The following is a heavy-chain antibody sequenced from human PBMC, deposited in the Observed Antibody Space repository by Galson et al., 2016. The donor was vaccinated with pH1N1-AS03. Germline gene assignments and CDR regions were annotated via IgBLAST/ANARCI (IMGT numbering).Heavy chain of an antibody. CDR3: AREEGGFGSKWLQTDAFDI. CDR2: INKDGSEK. V-gene: IGHV3-7*01. CDR1: GFSLSNYW. Sequence: SLRLSCAVSGFSLSNYWMTWVRQAPGKGLEWVANINKDGSEKSYVDSVKGRFTISRDNSKNTLYLQMNSLRTEDTALYYCAREEGGFGSKWLQTDAFDIWGQGTMVTVSS. D-gene: IGHD2-8*01. J-gene: IGHJ3*02.